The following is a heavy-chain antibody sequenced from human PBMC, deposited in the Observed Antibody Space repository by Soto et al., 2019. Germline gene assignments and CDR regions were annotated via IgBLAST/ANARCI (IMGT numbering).Heavy chain of an antibody. CDR2: IFHTGST. CDR3: ARRRIVVTTNFHY. D-gene: IGHD1-26*01. Sequence: PSETLSLTCNVSGGSISSSSYYWGWIRQPPGKGLEWIGHIFHTGSTYYNPSLKSRVTISVDTSKNQFSLKLSSVTATDTAVYYCARRRIVVTTNFHYWGQGTMVTVSS. V-gene: IGHV4-39*01. J-gene: IGHJ4*02. CDR1: GGSISSSSYY.